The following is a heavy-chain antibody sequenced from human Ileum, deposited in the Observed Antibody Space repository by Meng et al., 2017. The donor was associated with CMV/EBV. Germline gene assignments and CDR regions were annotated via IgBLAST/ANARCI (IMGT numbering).Heavy chain of an antibody. D-gene: IGHD2-21*01. V-gene: IGHV5-51*01. CDR3: ARRLNWFDA. Sequence: LKNSCKASGYSFSTYGIGWVRQVPGKGLEWMGVIYPGDSTTRYNPSFQGQVTISADKSIDTAYLQWSSLKDSDSAIYYCARRLNWFDAWGQGTLVTVSS. J-gene: IGHJ5*02. CDR1: GYSFSTYG. CDR2: IYPGDSTT.